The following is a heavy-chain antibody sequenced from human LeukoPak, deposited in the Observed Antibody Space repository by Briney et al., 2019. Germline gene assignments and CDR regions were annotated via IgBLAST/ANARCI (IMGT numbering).Heavy chain of an antibody. J-gene: IGHJ1*01. CDR1: GGSISSSNW. CDR2: IYHSGST. V-gene: IGHV4-4*02. D-gene: IGHD3-22*01. Sequence: SETLSLTCAVSGGSISSSNWWSWVRQPPGKGLEWIGEIYHSGSTNYNPSLKSRVTISVDKSKNQFSLKLSSVTAADTAVYYCAKTGFRHYYDSSGYWSESAEYFQHWGQGTLVTVSS. CDR3: AKTGFRHYYDSSGYWSESAEYFQH.